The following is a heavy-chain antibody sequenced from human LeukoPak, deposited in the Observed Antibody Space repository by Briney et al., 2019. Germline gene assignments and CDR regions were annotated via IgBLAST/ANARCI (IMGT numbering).Heavy chain of an antibody. D-gene: IGHD3-22*01. J-gene: IGHJ4*02. V-gene: IGHV4-34*01. CDR3: ARAVGYYDSSGYYEFDY. CDR2: INHSGST. CDR1: GFIFSSYA. Sequence: PGGSLRLSCAASGFIFSSYAMSWVRQPPGKGLEWIGEINHSGSTNYNPSLKSRVTISVDTSKNQFSLKLSSVTAADTAVYYCARAVGYYDSSGYYEFDYWGQGTLVTVSS.